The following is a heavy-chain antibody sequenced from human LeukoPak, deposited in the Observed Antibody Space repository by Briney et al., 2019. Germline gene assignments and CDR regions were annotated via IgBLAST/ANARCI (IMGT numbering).Heavy chain of an antibody. CDR1: GFTFSSYS. CDR2: ISSSSYI. J-gene: IGHJ5*02. Sequence: PGGSLRLSCAASGFTFSSYSMNWVRQAPGKGLEWVSSISSSSYIYYADSVKGRFTISRDNAKNSLYLQMNSLRAEDTAVYYCASSSYDSSGYYPSWGQGTLVTVSP. V-gene: IGHV3-21*01. CDR3: ASSSYDSSGYYPS. D-gene: IGHD3-22*01.